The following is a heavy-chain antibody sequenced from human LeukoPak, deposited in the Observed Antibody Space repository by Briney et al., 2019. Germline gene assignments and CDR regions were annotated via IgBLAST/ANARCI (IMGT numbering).Heavy chain of an antibody. V-gene: IGHV4-59*01. D-gene: IGHD5-18*01. CDR3: ARGGSAAMASRGTDYYYMDV. J-gene: IGHJ6*03. CDR2: IYYSGST. CDR1: GGSISSYY. Sequence: MASETLSLTCTVSGGSISSYYWSWIRQPPGKGLEWIGYIYYSGSTNYNPSLKSRVTISVDTSKNQFSLKLSSVTAADTAVYYCARGGSAAMASRGTDYYYMDVWGKGTTVTVSS.